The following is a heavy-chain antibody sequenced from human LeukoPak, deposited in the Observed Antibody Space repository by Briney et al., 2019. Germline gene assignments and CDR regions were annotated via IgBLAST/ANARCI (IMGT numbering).Heavy chain of an antibody. D-gene: IGHD3-22*01. Sequence: ASVKVSCKTSGYTFTSYDINWVRQATGQGLEWMGGMDGSSGKTAYAQKFLGRVTITRNTSISTAYMELSILTSEDTAVYYCARLYYYASSGYDALDIWGQGTMVTVSS. CDR2: MDGSSGKT. J-gene: IGHJ3*02. CDR3: ARLYYYASSGYDALDI. CDR1: GYTFTSYD. V-gene: IGHV1-8*01.